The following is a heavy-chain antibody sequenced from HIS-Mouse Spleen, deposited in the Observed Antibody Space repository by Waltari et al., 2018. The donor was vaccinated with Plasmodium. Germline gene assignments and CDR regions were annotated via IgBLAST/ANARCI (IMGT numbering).Heavy chain of an antibody. Sequence: EVQLVESGGGLVQPGGSLRLSWAPSGFTFSSYWMSWVGQAPGKGLEWVANIKQDGSEKYYVDSVKGRFTISRDNAKNSLYLQMNSLRAEDTAVYYCASSWYWYFDLWGRGTLVTVSS. CDR3: ASSWYWYFDL. V-gene: IGHV3-7*01. D-gene: IGHD6-13*01. CDR2: IKQDGSEK. J-gene: IGHJ2*01. CDR1: GFTFSSYW.